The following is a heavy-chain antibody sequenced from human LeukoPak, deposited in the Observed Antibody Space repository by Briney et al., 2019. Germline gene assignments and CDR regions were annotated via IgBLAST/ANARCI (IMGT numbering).Heavy chain of an antibody. D-gene: IGHD3-22*01. CDR3: ARGDYYDSGIPFNWFDP. CDR2: IHHSGST. Sequence: SETLSLTCTVSGGSVSNYYWGWIRQPPGKGLECIGYIHHSGSTTYNPSLKSRVTISVDTSKNQFSLKLTSVTAADTAVYYCARGDYYDSGIPFNWFDPWGQGTLVTVSS. CDR1: GGSVSNYY. V-gene: IGHV4-59*02. J-gene: IGHJ5*02.